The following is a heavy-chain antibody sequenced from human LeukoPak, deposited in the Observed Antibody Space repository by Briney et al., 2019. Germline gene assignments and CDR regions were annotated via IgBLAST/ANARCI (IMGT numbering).Heavy chain of an antibody. J-gene: IGHJ4*02. V-gene: IGHV4-34*01. CDR2: INHSGST. D-gene: IGHD3-16*02. Sequence: SETLSLTCAVYGGSFSGYYWSWIRQPPGKGLEWFGEINHSGSTNYNPSLKSRVTISVDTSKNQFSLKLSSVTAADTAVYYCAAGWYYDYVWGSYRPTYYFDYWGQGTLVTVSS. CDR3: AAGWYYDYVWGSYRPTYYFDY. CDR1: GGSFSGYY.